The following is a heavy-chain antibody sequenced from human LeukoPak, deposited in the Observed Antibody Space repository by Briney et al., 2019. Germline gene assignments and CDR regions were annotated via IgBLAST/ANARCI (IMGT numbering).Heavy chain of an antibody. V-gene: IGHV3-11*01. D-gene: IGHD2-21*02. J-gene: IGHJ2*01. CDR2: ISSSGSTI. Sequence: GGSLRLSCAASGFTFNDYYMSWIRQAPGKGLERVSYISSSGSTIYYADSVKGRFTISRDNAKNSLYLQMNSLRAEDTAVYYCARMEGDRSEWYFDLWGRGTLVTVSS. CDR3: ARMEGDRSEWYFDL. CDR1: GFTFNDYY.